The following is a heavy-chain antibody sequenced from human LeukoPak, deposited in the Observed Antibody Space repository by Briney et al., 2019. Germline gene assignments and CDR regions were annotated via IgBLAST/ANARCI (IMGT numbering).Heavy chain of an antibody. CDR3: ARIYGAFDV. CDR2: INHSGST. Sequence: SETLSLTCAVYGGSFSGYYWSWIRQPPGKGLEWIGEINHSGSTNYNPSLKSRVTISVDTSKNNFSLNLTSVTAADTAIYYCARIYGAFDVWGQGTLVTVSS. J-gene: IGHJ3*01. CDR1: GGSFSGYY. V-gene: IGHV4-34*01. D-gene: IGHD2-2*02.